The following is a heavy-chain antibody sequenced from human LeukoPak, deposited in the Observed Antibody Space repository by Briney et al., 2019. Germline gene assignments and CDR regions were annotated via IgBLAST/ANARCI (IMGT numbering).Heavy chain of an antibody. D-gene: IGHD3-10*01. Sequence: PSQTLSLTCTVSGGSISSGDYYWSWSRRPPGKGLEWSGYIYYSGSTYYNPSLKSRVTISVDTSKNQFSLKLSSVTAADTAVYYCARQSNVLLWFGDHDYWGQGTLVTVSS. V-gene: IGHV4-30-4*08. J-gene: IGHJ4*02. CDR1: GGSISSGDYY. CDR3: ARQSNVLLWFGDHDY. CDR2: IYYSGST.